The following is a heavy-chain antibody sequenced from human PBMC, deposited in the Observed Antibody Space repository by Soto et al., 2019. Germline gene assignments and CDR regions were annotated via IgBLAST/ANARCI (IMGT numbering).Heavy chain of an antibody. D-gene: IGHD5-12*01. Sequence: EVQVVESGGGLVQPGGCLRISCAVSGVTVSINYMSWVRQAPGKGLEWVSVIYSGGTIDYADSVKGRFTISRDTSKNTLYLQMNSLRGDDTAVYYCHGYGYWGQGTLVTVSS. CDR1: GVTVSINY. J-gene: IGHJ4*02. CDR2: IYSGGTI. CDR3: HGYGY. V-gene: IGHV3-53*01.